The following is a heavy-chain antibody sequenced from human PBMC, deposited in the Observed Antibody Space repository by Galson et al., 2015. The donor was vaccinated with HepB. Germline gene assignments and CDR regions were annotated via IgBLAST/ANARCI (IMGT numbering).Heavy chain of an antibody. CDR2: ISGSGGST. CDR3: AKAKIGLSGRAIDY. CDR1: GFTLSSYA. V-gene: IGHV3-23*01. J-gene: IGHJ4*02. D-gene: IGHD3-16*02. Sequence: SLRLSCAASGFTLSSYAMSWVRQAPGKGLEWVSAISGSGGSTYYADSVKGRFTISRDNSKNTLYLQMNSLRAEDTAVYYCAKAKIGLSGRAIDYWGQGTLVTVSS.